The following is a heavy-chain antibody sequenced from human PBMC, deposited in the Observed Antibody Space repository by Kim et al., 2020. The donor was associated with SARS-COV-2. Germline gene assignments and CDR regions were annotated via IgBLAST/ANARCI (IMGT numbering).Heavy chain of an antibody. D-gene: IGHD5-12*01. CDR1: GGSISSSSYY. CDR2: IYYSGST. CDR3: ARHIFIVATITSDSPWFDA. Sequence: SETLSLTCTVSGGSISSSSYYWGWIRQPPGKGLEWIGSIYYSGSTYYNPSLKSRVTISVDTSKNQFSLKLSSVTAADTAVYYCARHIFIVATITSDSPWFDAWGQGTLVTVSS. V-gene: IGHV4-39*01. J-gene: IGHJ5*02.